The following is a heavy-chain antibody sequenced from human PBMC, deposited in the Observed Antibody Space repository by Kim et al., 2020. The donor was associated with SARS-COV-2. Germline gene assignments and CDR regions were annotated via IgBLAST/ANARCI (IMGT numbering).Heavy chain of an antibody. J-gene: IGHJ6*02. CDR3: AHDSPGLYGFDV. V-gene: IGHV2-5*01. Sequence: SGPTLVNPTQTLTLTCSFSGFSLTPDRLVGVTWVRQPPGKALEWLALIYGNDEKSYTPSLKSRLTIAKDTTENRVVLTLTNVDPVDTGTYYCAHDSPGLYGFDVWGQGTTVTISS. D-gene: IGHD2-8*01. CDR1: GFSLTPDRLVG. CDR2: IYGNDEK.